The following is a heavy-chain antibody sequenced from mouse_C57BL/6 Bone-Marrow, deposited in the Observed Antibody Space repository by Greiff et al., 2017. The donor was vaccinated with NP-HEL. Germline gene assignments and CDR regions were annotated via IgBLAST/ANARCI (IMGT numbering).Heavy chain of an antibody. J-gene: IGHJ3*01. V-gene: IGHV3-6*01. Sequence: DVQLQESGPGLVKPSQSLSLTCSVTGYSITSGYYWNWIRQFPGNKLEWMGYISYDGSNNYNPSLKNRISITRDTSKNQFFLKLNSVTTEDTATYYCARDQGDYGTAWFAYWGQGTLVTVSA. CDR1: GYSITSGYY. CDR3: ARDQGDYGTAWFAY. D-gene: IGHD1-1*01. CDR2: ISYDGSN.